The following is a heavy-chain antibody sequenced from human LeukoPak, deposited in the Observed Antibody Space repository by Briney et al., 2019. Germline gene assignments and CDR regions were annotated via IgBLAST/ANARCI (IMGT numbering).Heavy chain of an antibody. CDR1: GDSIRRYY. CDR3: ARSENYDFWSGYYIGH. J-gene: IGHJ4*02. D-gene: IGHD3-3*01. Sequence: SETLSLTCSVSGDSIRRYYWSWIRQPPGKGLEWIGYIYYSGSTNYNPSLKSRVPISLDTSKNQFSLKLSSVTAADTAVYYCARSENYDFWSGYYIGHWGQGTLVTVSS. V-gene: IGHV4-59*01. CDR2: IYYSGST.